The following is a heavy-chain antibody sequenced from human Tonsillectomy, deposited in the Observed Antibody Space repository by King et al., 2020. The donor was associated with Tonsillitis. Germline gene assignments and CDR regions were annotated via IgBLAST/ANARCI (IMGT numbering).Heavy chain of an antibody. V-gene: IGHV3-23*04. CDR2: IRGSGGST. D-gene: IGHD5-18*01. J-gene: IGHJ3*02. Sequence: VQLVESGGGLVQPGGSLRLSCAASGFTFSSYAMSWVCPAPGTGLEGVAAIRGSGGSTYYADSVKGRFTISRDNSKNTLYLQMNSQRAEDTAVYYCAKDTGRIQLWLLAFDIWGQGTMVTVSS. CDR1: GFTFSSYA. CDR3: AKDTGRIQLWLLAFDI.